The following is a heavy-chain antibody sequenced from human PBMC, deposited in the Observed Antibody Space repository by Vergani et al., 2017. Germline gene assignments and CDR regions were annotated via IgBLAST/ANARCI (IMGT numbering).Heavy chain of an antibody. J-gene: IGHJ6*02. V-gene: IGHV4-34*01. Sequence: QVQLQQWGAGLLKPSETLSLTCAVYGGSFSGYYWSWIRQPPGKGLEWIGEINHSGSTNYNPSLKSRVTISVDTSKNQFSLKLSSVTAADTAVYYCARAIAAAGTYSGFYYGMDVWGQ. CDR3: ARAIAAAGTYSGFYYGMDV. D-gene: IGHD6-13*01. CDR2: INHSGST. CDR1: GGSFSGYY.